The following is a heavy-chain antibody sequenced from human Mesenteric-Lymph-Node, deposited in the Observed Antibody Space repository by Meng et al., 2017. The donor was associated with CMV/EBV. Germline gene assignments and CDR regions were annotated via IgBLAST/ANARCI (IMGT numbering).Heavy chain of an antibody. CDR1: GFTFSSYA. CDR2: ISYDGSNK. J-gene: IGHJ3*02. D-gene: IGHD2-15*01. CDR3: AKEGGSCYFDAFDI. V-gene: IGHV3-30*04. Sequence: GESLKISCAASGFTFSSYAMHWVRQAPGKGLEWVSVISYDGSNKYYADSVKGRFTISRDNSKNSLYLQMNSLRAEDTAVYYCAKEGGSCYFDAFDIWGQGTMVTVSS.